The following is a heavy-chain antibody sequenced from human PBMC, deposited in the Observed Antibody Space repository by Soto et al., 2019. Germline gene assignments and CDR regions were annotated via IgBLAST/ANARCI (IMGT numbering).Heavy chain of an antibody. CDR1: CGSVSSGSYY. V-gene: IGHV4-61*01. J-gene: IGHJ4*02. Sequence: SETLSLTCTVSCGSVSSGSYYWSWIRQPPGKGLEWIGYIYYSGSTNYNPSLKSRVTISVDTSKNQFSLKLSSVTAADTAVYYCARELVAVESVSYGAYFDYWGQGTLVTVSS. CDR3: ARELVAVESVSYGAYFDY. D-gene: IGHD1-26*01. CDR2: IYYSGST.